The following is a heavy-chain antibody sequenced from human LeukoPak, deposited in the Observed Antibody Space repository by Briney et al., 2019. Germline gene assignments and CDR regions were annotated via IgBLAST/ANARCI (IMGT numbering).Heavy chain of an antibody. CDR2: IYHSGST. CDR1: GGAITNSSYY. J-gene: IGHJ4*02. D-gene: IGHD6-6*01. V-gene: IGHV4-39*07. Sequence: PSETLSLTCTVSGGAITNSSYYWGWIRQPPGKGLEWIGEIYHSGSTNYNPSLKSRVTISVDKSKNQFSLKLSSVTAADTAVYYCATREVSAPLDYWGQGTLVTVSS. CDR3: ATREVSAPLDY.